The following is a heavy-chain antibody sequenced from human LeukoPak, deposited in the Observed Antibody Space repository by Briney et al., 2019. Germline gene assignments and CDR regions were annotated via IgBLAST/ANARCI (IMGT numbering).Heavy chain of an antibody. D-gene: IGHD3-10*01. CDR1: GFTFSSYA. CDR2: ISYGGSNK. CDR3: ARGEAYYNKNGLPGAALDF. Sequence: PGGSLRLSCAASGFTFSSYAMRWVRQAPGKGLEWVAVISYGGSNKYYADSVKGRFTISRDNSKNTLYLQMNSLRAEDTAVYYCARGEAYYNKNGLPGAALDFWGLGTLVTVSS. V-gene: IGHV3-30-3*01. J-gene: IGHJ3*01.